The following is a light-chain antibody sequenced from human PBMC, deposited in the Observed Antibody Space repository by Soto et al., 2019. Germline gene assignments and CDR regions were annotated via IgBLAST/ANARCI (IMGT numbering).Light chain of an antibody. CDR1: QTVSSVS. J-gene: IGKJ1*01. Sequence: EIVLTQSPGTLSLSPGERATLSCRTSQTVSSVSLAWYQQKAGQAPRLLIYGAFSRATGIPDRFSGSGSGADFTLTINRLEPEDFAVYYCQQYGASRPSWTFGQGTKVEIK. CDR3: QQYGASRPSWT. CDR2: GAF. V-gene: IGKV3-20*01.